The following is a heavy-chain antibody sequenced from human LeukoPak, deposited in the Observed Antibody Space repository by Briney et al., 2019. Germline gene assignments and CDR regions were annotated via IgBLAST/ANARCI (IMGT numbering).Heavy chain of an antibody. J-gene: IGHJ5*02. V-gene: IGHV3-23*01. CDR1: GFTFSSYA. D-gene: IGHD3-16*01. CDR3: ARDWGTSLRGSFDP. CDR2: ISGSGPTT. Sequence: PGGSLRLSCAASGFTFSSYAMSWVRQAPGKGLEWVSVISGSGPTTYYADSVKGRFTISRDNSKNTLYLQMNSLRAEDTAMYYCARDWGTSLRGSFDPWGQGTLVTVSS.